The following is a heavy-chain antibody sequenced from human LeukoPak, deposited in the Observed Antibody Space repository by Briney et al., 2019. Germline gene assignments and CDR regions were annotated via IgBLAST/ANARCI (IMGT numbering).Heavy chain of an antibody. CDR3: AKGVVAATNAAYYGMDV. V-gene: IGHV3-30*18. CDR1: RFTLIHYR. Sequence: GGALSLYGAATRFTLIHYRLHSAHEAPGTGLEGVAVISYDESDKYYADSVKGRFTISRDNSKNTLYLQMNGLRPEDTAVYYCAKGVVAATNAAYYGMDVWGQGTTVTVSS. D-gene: IGHD2-15*01. CDR2: ISYDESDK. J-gene: IGHJ6*02.